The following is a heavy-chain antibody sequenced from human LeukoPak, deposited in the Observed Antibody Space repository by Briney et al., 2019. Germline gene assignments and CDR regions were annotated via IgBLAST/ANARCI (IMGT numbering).Heavy chain of an antibody. V-gene: IGHV3-23*01. J-gene: IGHJ6*02. CDR1: GSTFSSYA. CDR2: ISGSGGST. Sequence: GGSLRLSCAASGSTFSSYAMSWVRQAPGKGLEWVSAISGSGGSTYYADSVKGRFTISRDNSKNTLYLQMNSLRAEDTAVYYCAKDCSSGWYYYGMDVWGQGTTVTVSS. CDR3: AKDCSSGWYYYGMDV. D-gene: IGHD6-19*01.